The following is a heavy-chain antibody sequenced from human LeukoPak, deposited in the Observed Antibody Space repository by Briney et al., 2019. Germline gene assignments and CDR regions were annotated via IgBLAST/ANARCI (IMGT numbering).Heavy chain of an antibody. CDR3: ARAGSYYGSGIDY. CDR2: IYYSGST. J-gene: IGHJ4*02. D-gene: IGHD3-10*01. V-gene: IGHV4-30-4*01. Sequence: SQTLSLTCTVSGGSISSGDYYWSWIRQPPGKGLEWIGYIYYSGSTYYNPSLKSRVTISVDTSKNQFSLKLSSVTAADTAVYYCARAGSYYGSGIDYWGQGTLVTVSS. CDR1: GGSISSGDYY.